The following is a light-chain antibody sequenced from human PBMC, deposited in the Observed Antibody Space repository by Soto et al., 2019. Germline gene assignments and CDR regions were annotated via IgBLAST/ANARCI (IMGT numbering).Light chain of an antibody. CDR3: QQYNSYSRG. Sequence: DIQMTQSPSTLSASVGDRVTITCRASQSISSWLAWYQQKPGKAPKLLIYDASSLESGVPSRFSGSGSGTEFTLPISSLQPDDFATYYCQQYNSYSRGFGPGTKVD. V-gene: IGKV1-5*01. CDR2: DAS. CDR1: QSISSW. J-gene: IGKJ3*01.